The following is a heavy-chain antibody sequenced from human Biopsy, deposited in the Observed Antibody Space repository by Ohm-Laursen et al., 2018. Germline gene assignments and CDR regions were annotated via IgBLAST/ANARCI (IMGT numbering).Heavy chain of an antibody. J-gene: IGHJ4*02. V-gene: IGHV1-69*04. CDR1: TGTFDSYG. D-gene: IGHD2-15*01. Sequence: SVKASCKTSTGTFDSYGVTWVRQAPGHGLEWMGRIIPILRTTTYAPKFQGRVTFTADKSSSTAYLELSSLTSEDTAMFYCAREAIGYQLPCDDWGQGTLVTVSS. CDR2: IIPILRTT. CDR3: AREAIGYQLPCDD.